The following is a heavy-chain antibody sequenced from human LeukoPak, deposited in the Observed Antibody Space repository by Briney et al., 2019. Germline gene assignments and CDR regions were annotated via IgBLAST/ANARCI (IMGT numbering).Heavy chain of an antibody. Sequence: ASVKVSCKASGYTFTSYGISWVRQAPGQGLEWMGWISAYNGNTNYAQKLQGRVTMTTDTSTSTAYMELRSLRSDDTAVYYCARGSSGSYPRGNWFDPWGQGTLVTVSS. CDR2: ISAYNGNT. CDR1: GYTFTSYG. CDR3: ARGSSGSYPRGNWFDP. D-gene: IGHD3-10*01. J-gene: IGHJ5*02. V-gene: IGHV1-18*01.